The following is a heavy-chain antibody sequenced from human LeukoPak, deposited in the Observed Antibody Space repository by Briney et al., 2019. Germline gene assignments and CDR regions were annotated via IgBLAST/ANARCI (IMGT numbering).Heavy chain of an antibody. D-gene: IGHD2-8*01. CDR2: ISGSGGST. CDR3: AKSLIERNYFDY. CDR1: GFTFSSYA. Sequence: GGSLRLSCAASGFTFSSYAMSWVRQAPGKGLEWVSAISGSGGSTYYADSVKGRFTVSRDNSKNTLSLEMNSLRAEDTAVYYCAKSLIERNYFDYWGQGTLVTVSS. V-gene: IGHV3-23*01. J-gene: IGHJ4*02.